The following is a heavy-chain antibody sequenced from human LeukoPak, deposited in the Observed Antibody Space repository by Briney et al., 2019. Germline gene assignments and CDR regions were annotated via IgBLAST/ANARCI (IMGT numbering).Heavy chain of an antibody. CDR3: AREVVAAAGNRYYFDY. V-gene: IGHV1-8*01. D-gene: IGHD6-13*01. CDR1: GYTFTSYD. J-gene: IGHJ4*02. Sequence: ASVNVSCKASGYTFTSYDINWVRQATGQGLEWMGWMNPNSGNTGYAQKFQGRVTMTRDTSTSTVYMELSSLRSEDTAVYYCAREVVAAAGNRYYFDYWGQGTLVTVSS. CDR2: MNPNSGNT.